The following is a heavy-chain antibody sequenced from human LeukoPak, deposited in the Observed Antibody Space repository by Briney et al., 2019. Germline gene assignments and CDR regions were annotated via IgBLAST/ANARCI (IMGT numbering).Heavy chain of an antibody. D-gene: IGHD6-13*01. CDR2: IYSGGST. V-gene: IGHV3-53*04. CDR3: ARDPPEPIAAAGSYYYYYGMDV. J-gene: IGHJ6*02. Sequence: GGSLRLSCAASGFTVSSNYMSWVRQAPGKGLEWVSVIYSGGSTYYADSVKGRFTISRHNSKNTLYLQMNSLRAEDTAVYYCARDPPEPIAAAGSYYYYYGMDVWGQGTTVTVSS. CDR1: GFTVSSNY.